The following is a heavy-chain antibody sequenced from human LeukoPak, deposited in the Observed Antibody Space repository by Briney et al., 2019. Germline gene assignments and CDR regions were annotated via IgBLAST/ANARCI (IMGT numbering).Heavy chain of an antibody. CDR2: INSDGLIT. CDR3: AKGSF. V-gene: IGHV3-74*01. J-gene: IGHJ4*02. D-gene: IGHD3-10*01. CDR1: GFTFSNYW. Sequence: GGSLRLSCAASGFTFSNYWMHWVRQAPGKGLVWVSRINSDGLITNYADSVKGRFTVSRDNPKNTLYLQMNNLRAEDTAAYYCAKGSFWGQGTLVTVSS.